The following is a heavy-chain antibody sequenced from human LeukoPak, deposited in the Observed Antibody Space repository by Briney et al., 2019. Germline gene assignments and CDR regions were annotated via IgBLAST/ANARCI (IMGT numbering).Heavy chain of an antibody. Sequence: GGSLRLSCAGSGFTFSSYAMSWVRQAPGKGLEWVSAISGSGGSTYYADSVKGRFTISRDNSKNTLYLQMNSLRAEDTAVYYCAKVRKSGSYLAYYFDYWGQGTLVTVSS. CDR2: ISGSGGST. D-gene: IGHD1-26*01. CDR3: AKVRKSGSYLAYYFDY. CDR1: GFTFSSYA. J-gene: IGHJ4*02. V-gene: IGHV3-23*01.